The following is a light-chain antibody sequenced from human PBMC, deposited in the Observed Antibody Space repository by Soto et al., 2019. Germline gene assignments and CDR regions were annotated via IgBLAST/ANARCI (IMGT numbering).Light chain of an antibody. J-gene: IGKJ1*01. CDR3: QQYGSSPWT. V-gene: IGKV3-20*01. Sequence: EIVLTQSPGTLSLSPGERATLSCRASQSTSSSYIAWYQQKPGQAPRLLIYGASSRATGIPDRFSGSGSGTDFTLTISRLEPEDFAVYYCQQYGSSPWTFGQGTKVEIK. CDR2: GAS. CDR1: QSTSSSY.